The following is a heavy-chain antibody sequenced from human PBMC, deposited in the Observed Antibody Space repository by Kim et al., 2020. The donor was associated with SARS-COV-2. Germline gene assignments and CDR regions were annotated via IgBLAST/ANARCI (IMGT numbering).Heavy chain of an antibody. V-gene: IGHV3-21*01. CDR3: ARDRVTTVTTFAFDI. CDR1: GFTFSSYS. J-gene: IGHJ3*02. D-gene: IGHD4-17*01. Sequence: GGFLRLSCAASGFTFSSYSMNWVRQAPGKGLEWVSSISSSSSYIYYADSVKGRFTISRDNAKNSLYLQMNSLRAEDTAVYYCARDRVTTVTTFAFDIWGQGTMVTVSS. CDR2: ISSSSSYI.